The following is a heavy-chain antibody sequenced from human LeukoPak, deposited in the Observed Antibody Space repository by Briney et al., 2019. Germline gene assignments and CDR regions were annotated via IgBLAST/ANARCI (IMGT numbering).Heavy chain of an antibody. D-gene: IGHD6-13*01. CDR3: AKIASSSSQPN. CDR1: GFTFSHYE. Sequence: GSLRLSCAVSGFTFSHYEMNWVRQAPGKGLEWLAYISSSGRTTYYADSVRGRFTISRDNAKNSLYLQMNSLRAEDTAVYYCAKIASSSSQPNWGQGSLVSVSS. J-gene: IGHJ4*02. V-gene: IGHV3-48*03. CDR2: ISSSGRTT.